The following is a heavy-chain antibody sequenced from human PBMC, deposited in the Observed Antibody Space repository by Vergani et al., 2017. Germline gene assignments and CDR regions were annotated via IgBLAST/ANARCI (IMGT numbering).Heavy chain of an antibody. J-gene: IGHJ4*02. D-gene: IGHD6-13*01. CDR1: GYSFTSYW. CDR3: ARHCGGGSSRVGDY. V-gene: IGHV5-51*03. Sequence: EVQLVQSGAEVKKPGESLKISCKGSGYSFTSYWIGWVRQMPGKGLEWMGIIYSGDSDTRYSPSFQGRVTIPADKTISTAYLQWSSLKAADNAMYYCARHCGGGSSRVGDYGGQGTLVTVSS. CDR2: IYSGDSDT.